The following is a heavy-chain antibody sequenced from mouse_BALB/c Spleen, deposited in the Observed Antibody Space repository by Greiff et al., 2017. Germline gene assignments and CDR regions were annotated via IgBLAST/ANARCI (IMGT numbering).Heavy chain of an antibody. D-gene: IGHD2-1*01. J-gene: IGHJ4*01. CDR2: INPYNDGT. CDR1: GYTFTTYV. V-gene: IGHV1-14*01. CDR3: ARGKYGNYPYAMDY. Sequence: VQLQQSGPELVKPGASVKMSCKASGYTFTTYVMHWVKQKPGQGLEWIGYINPYNDGTKYNEKFKGKATLTSDKSSSTAYMELSSLTSEDSAVYYCARGKYGNYPYAMDYWGQGTSVTVSS.